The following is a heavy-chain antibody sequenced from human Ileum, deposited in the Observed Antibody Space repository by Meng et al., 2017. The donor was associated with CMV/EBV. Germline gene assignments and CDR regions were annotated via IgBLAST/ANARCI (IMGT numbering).Heavy chain of an antibody. Sequence: GSLRLSCTVSGYSISSGYYWGWIRQPPGKGLEWIGSIYHSGSTYYNPSLKSRVTRSVDTSKDQFSLKLSSVTAADTAVYYCARVSIVVPAAIGFDPWGQGTLVTVSS. CDR3: ARVSIVVPAAIGFDP. CDR2: IYHSGST. CDR1: GYSISSGYY. D-gene: IGHD2-2*01. V-gene: IGHV4-38-2*02. J-gene: IGHJ5*02.